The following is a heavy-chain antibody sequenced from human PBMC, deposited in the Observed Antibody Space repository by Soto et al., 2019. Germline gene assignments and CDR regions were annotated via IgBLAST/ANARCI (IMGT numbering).Heavy chain of an antibody. CDR3: ARAYYYDSSGSAGY. CDR1: GFTFSSYA. J-gene: IGHJ4*02. D-gene: IGHD3-22*01. CDR2: IPYDGSNK. V-gene: IGHV3-30-3*01. Sequence: QVQLVESGGGVVQPGRSLRLSCAASGFTFSSYAMHWVRQAPGKGLEWVAVIPYDGSNKYYADSVKGRFTISRDNSKNTLYLQMNSLRAEDTAVYYCARAYYYDSSGSAGYWGQGTLVTVSS.